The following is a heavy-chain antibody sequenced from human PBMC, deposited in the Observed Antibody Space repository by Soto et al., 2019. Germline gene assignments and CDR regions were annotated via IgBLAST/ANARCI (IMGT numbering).Heavy chain of an antibody. CDR3: ARIPVDPYMIYWPDP. Sequence: QVQLQKSGPGLVKPSETLSLTCTVSGASVTSGDYYWCWIRQPPGKGLEWIGCIYYSGSTNSNPSLKSRVTISVDTSNNRFSLKLTSLTAADTAVYFCARIPVDPYMIYWPDPCGHGTQVTVSS. V-gene: IGHV4-61*03. D-gene: IGHD3-16*01. CDR2: IYYSGST. J-gene: IGHJ5*02. CDR1: GASVTSGDYY.